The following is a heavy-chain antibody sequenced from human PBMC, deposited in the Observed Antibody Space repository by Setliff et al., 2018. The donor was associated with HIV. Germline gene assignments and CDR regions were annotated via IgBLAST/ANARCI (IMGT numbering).Heavy chain of an antibody. CDR1: GGSISSSSYY. D-gene: IGHD1-1*01. CDR2: IDYNGST. V-gene: IGHV4-39*07. CDR3: ARRVPYGGFDY. J-gene: IGHJ4*02. Sequence: KSSETLSLTCTVSGGSISSSSYYWGWIRQPPGKGLEWIGSIDYNGSTSYNPSLKSRVTVSVDTSKNQFSLKLTSVTAADTAVYYCARRVPYGGFDYWGQGTLVTVPQ.